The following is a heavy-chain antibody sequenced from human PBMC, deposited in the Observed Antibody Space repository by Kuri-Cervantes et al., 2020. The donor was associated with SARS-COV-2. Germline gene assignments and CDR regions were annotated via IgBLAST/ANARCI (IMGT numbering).Heavy chain of an antibody. Sequence: ASVKVSCKASGYTFTGYYMHWVRQAPGQGLEWMGWINPNSGGTNYAQKFQGRVTMTRDTSISTAYMELNRLRSDDTAVYYRATPRYCSGGSCYGLFDYWGQGTLVTVSS. CDR1: GYTFTGYY. D-gene: IGHD2-15*01. J-gene: IGHJ4*02. CDR3: ATPRYCSGGSCYGLFDY. CDR2: INPNSGGT. V-gene: IGHV1-2*02.